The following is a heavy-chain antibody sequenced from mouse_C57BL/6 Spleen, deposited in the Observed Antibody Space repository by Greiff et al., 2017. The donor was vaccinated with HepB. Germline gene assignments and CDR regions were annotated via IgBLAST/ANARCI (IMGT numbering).Heavy chain of an antibody. CDR1: GYTFTSYW. CDR2: IHPNSGST. CDR3: ARSTTVEGDY. Sequence: QVQLKQPGAELVKPGASVKLSCKASGYTFTSYWMHWVKQRPGQGLEWIGMIHPNSGSTNYNEKFKSKATLTVDKSSSTAYMQLSSLTSEDSAVYYCARSTTVEGDYWGQGTTLTVSS. D-gene: IGHD1-1*01. V-gene: IGHV1-64*01. J-gene: IGHJ2*01.